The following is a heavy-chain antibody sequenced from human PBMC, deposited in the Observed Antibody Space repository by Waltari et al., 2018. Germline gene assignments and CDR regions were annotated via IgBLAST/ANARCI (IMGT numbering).Heavy chain of an antibody. CDR3: ALGFGYGDSGRFDY. CDR2: IYYSGST. J-gene: IGHJ4*02. CDR1: GGSISSYY. Sequence: QVQLQESGSGLVKPSETLSLTCTVSGGSISSYYWSWIRQPPGKGLEWIGYIYYSGSTNYNPSLKSRVTISVDTSKNQFSLKLSSVTAADTAVYYCALGFGYGDSGRFDYWGQGTLVTVSS. V-gene: IGHV4-59*01. D-gene: IGHD4-17*01.